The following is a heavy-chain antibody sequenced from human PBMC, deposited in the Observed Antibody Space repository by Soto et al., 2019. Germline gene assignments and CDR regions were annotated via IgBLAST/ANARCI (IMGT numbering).Heavy chain of an antibody. CDR2: ITSKTDGGTT. D-gene: IGHD3-16*02. CDR3: TTDRAACYDYIWGSYRSAPRYYYYYYMDG. J-gene: IGHJ6*03. V-gene: IGHV3-15*01. CDR1: GFTFSNAW. Sequence: EVQLVESGGGLVKPGGSLRLSCAASGFTFSNAWMSWVRQAPGKGLEWVGRITSKTDGGTTDYAAPVKGRFTISRADSKNTLYLQMNSLKTEYRAVYYCTTDRAACYDYIWGSYRSAPRYYYYYYMDGWGRGTTVTVSS.